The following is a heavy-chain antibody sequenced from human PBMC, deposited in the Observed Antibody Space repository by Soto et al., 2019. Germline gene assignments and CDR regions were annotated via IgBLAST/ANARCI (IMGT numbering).Heavy chain of an antibody. D-gene: IGHD6-19*01. J-gene: IGHJ4*02. Sequence: QLQLQESGSGLVKPSQTLSLTCAVSGGSISSGGYSWSWIRHPPGKGLEWIGYIYHGSTYYNPSLKSRVNTSVDRSRNQVSLKLSCVTAADTAGYYCARVGGLGAVAVDYWGQGTLVTVSS. V-gene: IGHV4-30-2*01. CDR1: GGSISSGGYS. CDR2: IYHGST. CDR3: ARVGGLGAVAVDY.